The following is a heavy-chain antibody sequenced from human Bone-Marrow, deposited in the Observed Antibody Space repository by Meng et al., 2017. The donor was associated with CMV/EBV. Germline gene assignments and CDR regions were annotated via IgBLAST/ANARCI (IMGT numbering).Heavy chain of an antibody. CDR1: GGSISSYY. J-gene: IGHJ4*02. CDR3: ARGVIINDY. V-gene: IGHV4-59*12. CDR2: IYYSGST. Sequence: GSLRLSCTVSGGSISSYYWSWIRQPPGKGLEWIGYIYYSGSTNYNPSLKSRVTISVDTSKNQFSLKLSSVTAADTAVYYCARGVIINDYWGQGTRVTVSS. D-gene: IGHD3-22*01.